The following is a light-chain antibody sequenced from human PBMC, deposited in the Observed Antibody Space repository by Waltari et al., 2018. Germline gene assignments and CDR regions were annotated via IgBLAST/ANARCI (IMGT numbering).Light chain of an antibody. CDR1: QYISAW. CDR3: QQYDSYSLT. J-gene: IGKJ4*01. Sequence: IQMTQSPSTLSASVGDRVTITCRASQYISAWLAWYQQKPGKPPKLLIYAASILESGVPSRFSGSGSGTQFTLTISSLQPDDFATYYCQQYDSYSLTFGGGTKVGIK. CDR2: AAS. V-gene: IGKV1-5*03.